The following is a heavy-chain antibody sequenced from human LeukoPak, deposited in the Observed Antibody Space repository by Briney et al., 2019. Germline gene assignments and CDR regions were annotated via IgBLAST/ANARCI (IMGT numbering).Heavy chain of an antibody. D-gene: IGHD6-6*01. J-gene: IGHJ6*02. V-gene: IGHV3-33*01. Sequence: GGSLRLSCAASGFTFSSYGMHWVRQAPGKGLEWVAVIWYDGSNKYYADSVKGRFTISRDNSKNTLYLQMNSLRAEDTAVYYCARDGPQHSSSSEIYYYYGMDVWGQGTTVTVSS. CDR3: ARDGPQHSSSSEIYYYYGMDV. CDR1: GFTFSSYG. CDR2: IWYDGSNK.